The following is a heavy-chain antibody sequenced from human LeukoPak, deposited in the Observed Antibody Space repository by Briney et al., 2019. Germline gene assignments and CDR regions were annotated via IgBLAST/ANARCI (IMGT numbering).Heavy chain of an antibody. CDR3: ARGGLRWSYYFDY. Sequence: KASETLSLTCTVSGGSISSSSYYWGWIRQPPGKGLEWIGSIYYSGSTYYNPSLKSRATISVDTSKNQFSLKLSSVTAADTAVYYCARGGLRWSYYFDYWGQGTLVTVSS. D-gene: IGHD4-23*01. CDR1: GGSISSSSYY. CDR2: IYYSGST. V-gene: IGHV4-39*07. J-gene: IGHJ4*02.